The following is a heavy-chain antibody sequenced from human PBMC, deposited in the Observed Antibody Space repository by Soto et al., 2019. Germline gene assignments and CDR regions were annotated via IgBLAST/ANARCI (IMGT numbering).Heavy chain of an antibody. CDR3: ATLKGPGEILTGYFDY. J-gene: IGHJ4*02. D-gene: IGHD3-9*01. Sequence: GGSLRLSCAASGFTFSSYEMNWVRQAPGKGLEWVSYISSSGSTIYYADSVKGRFTISRDNATNSLYLQMNSLRAEDTAGYYCATLKGPGEILTGYFDYWGQGTLVTVSS. CDR1: GFTFSSYE. CDR2: ISSSGSTI. V-gene: IGHV3-48*03.